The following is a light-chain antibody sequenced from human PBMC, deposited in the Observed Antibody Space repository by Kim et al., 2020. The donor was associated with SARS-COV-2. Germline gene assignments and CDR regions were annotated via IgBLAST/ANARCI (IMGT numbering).Light chain of an antibody. V-gene: IGLV3-19*01. Sequence: ALGKTVRVACKGDSLKTFLASWYQQKPGQAPVLVIYDENNRPSGIPDRFSASSSDNTASLTITGAQAEDEADYYCNSRDTSGNSYFFGTGTKVTVL. CDR2: DEN. CDR3: NSRDTSGNSYF. J-gene: IGLJ1*01. CDR1: SLKTFL.